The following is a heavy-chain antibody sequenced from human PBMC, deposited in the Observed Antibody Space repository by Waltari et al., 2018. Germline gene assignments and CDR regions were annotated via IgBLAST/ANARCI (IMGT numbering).Heavy chain of an antibody. J-gene: IGHJ4*02. V-gene: IGHV3-48*01. CDR1: GFTFRSYR. Sequence: VQLVESGGGLVQPGGSLRLSCAASGFTFRSYRMNWVRQAPGKGLEWVSYISSSSSTIYSADSVKGRFTISRDNAKNALYLQMNSLRAEDTAVYYCARDALWWGAIDYWGQGTLVTVSS. CDR3: ARDALWWGAIDY. CDR2: ISSSSSTI. D-gene: IGHD2-8*02.